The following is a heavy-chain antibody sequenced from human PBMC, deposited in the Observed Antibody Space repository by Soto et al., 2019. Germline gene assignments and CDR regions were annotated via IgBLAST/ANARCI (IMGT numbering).Heavy chain of an antibody. J-gene: IGHJ5*01. D-gene: IGHD1-7*01. CDR3: AKPGPTGTTGRTHPWFDS. Sequence: EVQLLESGGDLVQPGGSPRLSCAASGFTFNNYAMTWVRQAPGKGLEWVSSISAGGSTTNYADSVKGRFTVSRDNSKNTLHLQMNSLRAEDTAVYYCAKPGPTGTTGRTHPWFDSWGQGTLVTVSS. CDR1: GFTFNNYA. CDR2: ISAGGSTT. V-gene: IGHV3-23*01.